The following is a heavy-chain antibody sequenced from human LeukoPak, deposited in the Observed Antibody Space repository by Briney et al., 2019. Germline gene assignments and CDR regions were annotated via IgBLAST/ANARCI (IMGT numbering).Heavy chain of an antibody. Sequence: SETLSLTCTVSDGSINSYYWSWIRQPAGKGLEWIGRIYSSGSTYYNPSLKSRVTISVDTSKNQFSLKLSSVTAADTAVYYCAARNYYDRRGWFDPWGQGTLVTVSS. CDR3: AARNYYDRRGWFDP. J-gene: IGHJ5*02. V-gene: IGHV4-4*07. D-gene: IGHD3-22*01. CDR2: IYSSGST. CDR1: DGSINSYY.